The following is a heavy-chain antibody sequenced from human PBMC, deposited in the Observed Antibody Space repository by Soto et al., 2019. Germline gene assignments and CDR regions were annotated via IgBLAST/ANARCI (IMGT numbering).Heavy chain of an antibody. CDR1: GGTFSSYA. CDR3: ARESSRVFDY. D-gene: IGHD6-13*01. J-gene: IGHJ4*02. Sequence: SVKVSCKASGGTFSSYAISWVRQAPGQGLEGMGGIIPIFGTASYAQKFQGRVTITADKSTSTAYMELSSLRSEDTAVYYCARESSRVFDYWGQGTLVTVSS. V-gene: IGHV1-69*06. CDR2: IIPIFGTA.